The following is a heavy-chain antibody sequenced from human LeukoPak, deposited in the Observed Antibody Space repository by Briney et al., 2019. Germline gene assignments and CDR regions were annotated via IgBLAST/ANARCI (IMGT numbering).Heavy chain of an antibody. D-gene: IGHD2-15*01. Sequence: PGGSLRLSCAAPGFTFNSYWFHWVRQAPGKGLVWVSRINSDGGDTIYADSVKGGFTPSTDNATRTPYTKMKTLKAEDTAVYYCARGGYQHGFDIWGQGTMVTVSS. CDR1: GFTFNSYW. V-gene: IGHV3-74*01. CDR3: ARGGYQHGFDI. CDR2: INSDGGDT. J-gene: IGHJ3*02.